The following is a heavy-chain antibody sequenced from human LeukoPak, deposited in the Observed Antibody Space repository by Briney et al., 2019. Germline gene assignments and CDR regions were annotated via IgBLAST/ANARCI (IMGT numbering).Heavy chain of an antibody. D-gene: IGHD3-10*01. V-gene: IGHV3-23*01. CDR3: ARRRGSGSPHHYYYGMDV. CDR1: GFTFSSYA. J-gene: IGHJ6*04. CDR2: ISGSGGST. Sequence: GGSLRLSCAASGFTFSSYAMSWVRQAPGKGLEWVSAISGSGGSTYYADSVKGRFTISRDNAKNSLYLQMNSLRAEDTAVYYCARRRGSGSPHHYYYGMDVWGKGTTVTVSS.